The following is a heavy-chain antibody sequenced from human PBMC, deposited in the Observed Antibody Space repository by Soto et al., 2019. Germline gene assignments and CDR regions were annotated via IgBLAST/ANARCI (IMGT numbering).Heavy chain of an antibody. J-gene: IGHJ4*02. V-gene: IGHV3-23*01. CDR1: GFTFSSYA. D-gene: IGHD3-22*01. CDR2: ISGSGGST. CDR3: AKDHYYDSSGYYYGPSGVDY. Sequence: GGSLRLSCAASGFTFSSYAMSWVRQAPGKGLEWVSAISGSGGSTYYADSVKGRFTISRDNSKNTLYLQMNSLRAEDTAVYYCAKDHYYDSSGYYYGPSGVDYWGQGTLVTVSS.